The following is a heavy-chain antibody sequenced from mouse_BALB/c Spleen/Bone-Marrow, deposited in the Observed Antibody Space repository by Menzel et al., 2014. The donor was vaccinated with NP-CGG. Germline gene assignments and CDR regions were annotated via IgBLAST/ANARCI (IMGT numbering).Heavy chain of an antibody. CDR1: RYTFTSYV. D-gene: IGHD1-1*01. V-gene: IGHV1-14*01. J-gene: IGHJ2*01. Sequence: VQLKDSGPELVKPGASVKMSCKASRYTFTSYVLHWVRRKPGQGLEWIGFMNPFNDGTKYNEKFKGKATLTSDKSSSTAYMELSSLTSEDSAVYYCAREVVATDYFDYWGQGTTLTVSS. CDR3: AREVVATDYFDY. CDR2: MNPFNDGT.